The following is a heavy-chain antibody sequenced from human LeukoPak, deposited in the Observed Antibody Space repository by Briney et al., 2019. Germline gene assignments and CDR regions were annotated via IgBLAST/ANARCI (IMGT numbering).Heavy chain of an antibody. CDR3: ATNPHSGSWG. CDR1: GLTFSDNG. J-gene: IGHJ3*01. V-gene: IGHV3-48*02. D-gene: IGHD1-26*01. Sequence: GGSLRLSCAASGLTFSDNGVSWVRQAPGKGLECVSYISGDSRTIYYADSVKGRFTISRDNAKNSLYLQMNSLRDEDTAAYYCATNPHSGSWGWGQGTMVTVSS. CDR2: ISGDSRTI.